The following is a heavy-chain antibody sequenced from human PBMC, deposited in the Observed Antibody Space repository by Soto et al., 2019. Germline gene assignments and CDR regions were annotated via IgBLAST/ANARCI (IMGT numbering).Heavy chain of an antibody. CDR3: ARESEDLTSNFDY. CDR1: GFTFTRYS. V-gene: IGHV3-21*06. J-gene: IGHJ4*02. Sequence: GGSLRLSCAASGFTFTRYSMNWVRQAPGKGLEWVSSINSTTNYIYYGDSMKGRFTISRDNAKNSLYLEMSSLRAEDTAVYYCARESEDLTSNFDYWGQGTLVTVSS. CDR2: INSTTNYI.